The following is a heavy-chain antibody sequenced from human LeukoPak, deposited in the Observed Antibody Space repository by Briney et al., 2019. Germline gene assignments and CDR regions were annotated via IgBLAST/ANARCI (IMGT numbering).Heavy chain of an antibody. D-gene: IGHD3-10*01. CDR3: ARVLYGSGSYANWFDP. J-gene: IGHJ5*02. CDR1: GLPFSSYS. V-gene: IGHV3-21*03. Sequence: GGSMSLSCAPSGLPFSSYSMKWVRQAPGEGLEWVSSISSSRRYIYHGDSMKGRFSITRYNAKNPQYLQMTSLRAENTAVYYCARVLYGSGSYANWFDPWGQGTLVTVSS. CDR2: ISSSRRYI.